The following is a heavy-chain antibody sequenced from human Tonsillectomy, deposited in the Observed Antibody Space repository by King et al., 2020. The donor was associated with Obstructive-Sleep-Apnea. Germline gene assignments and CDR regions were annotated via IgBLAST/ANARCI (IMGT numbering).Heavy chain of an antibody. J-gene: IGHJ4*02. D-gene: IGHD3-10*01. CDR1: GFTFESYC. Sequence: QVQLVESGGGVVQPGRPLRLSCAASGFTFESYCMHWVRQAPGKGLEWMGVSSYDGSDKYYADSVKGRFTISRDNSTKTLYLQLDSLRPEDTAVYFCAKGPYYGSGTMDNWGQGTLVTVSS. CDR2: SSYDGSDK. V-gene: IGHV3-30*18. CDR3: AKGPYYGSGTMDN.